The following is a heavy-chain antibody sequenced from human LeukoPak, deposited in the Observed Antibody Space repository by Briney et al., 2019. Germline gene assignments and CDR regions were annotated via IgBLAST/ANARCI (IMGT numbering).Heavy chain of an antibody. Sequence: GGSLRLSCAASGFTFSNYDMHWVRQAPGKGLEWVAVISSDGSRKYYPDSVKGRFTISRDNSKNTLYLQMNSLSADDTAVYYCAKVRYQLLIDYWGQGTLVTVSS. CDR1: GFTFSNYD. D-gene: IGHD2-2*01. J-gene: IGHJ4*02. V-gene: IGHV3-30*18. CDR3: AKVRYQLLIDY. CDR2: ISSDGSRK.